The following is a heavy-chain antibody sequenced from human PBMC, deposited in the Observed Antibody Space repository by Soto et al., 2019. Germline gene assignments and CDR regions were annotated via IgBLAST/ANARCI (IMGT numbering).Heavy chain of an antibody. Sequence: PGGSLRLSCAASGFTFCGYSIHWGRPAPGKGLEWVSGISWNSGSIGYADSVRGRFTISRDNAKNSLYLQMNSLRAEDTALYYCAKENYYYYYMDVWGKGTTVTVSS. J-gene: IGHJ6*03. CDR3: AKENYYYYYMDV. CDR1: GFTFCGYS. V-gene: IGHV3-9*01. CDR2: ISWNSGSI.